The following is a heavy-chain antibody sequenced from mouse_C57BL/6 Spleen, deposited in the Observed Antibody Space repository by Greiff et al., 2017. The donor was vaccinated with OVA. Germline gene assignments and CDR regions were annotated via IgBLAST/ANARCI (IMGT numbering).Heavy chain of an antibody. CDR3: ARYIRDGTGTGFDY. Sequence: DVKLVESGGGLVQPGGSLSLSCAASGFTFTDYYMSWVRQPPGKALEWLGFIRNKANGYTTEYSASVKGRFTISRDNSQSILYLQMNALRAEDSATYYCARYIRDGTGTGFDYWGQGTTLTVSS. D-gene: IGHD4-1*01. J-gene: IGHJ2*01. V-gene: IGHV7-3*01. CDR2: IRNKANGYTT. CDR1: GFTFTDYY.